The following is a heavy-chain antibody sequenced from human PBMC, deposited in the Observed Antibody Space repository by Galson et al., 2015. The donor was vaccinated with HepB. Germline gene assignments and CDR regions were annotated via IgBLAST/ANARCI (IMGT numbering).Heavy chain of an antibody. J-gene: IGHJ6*02. V-gene: IGHV4-34*01. CDR2: IKHSEST. CDR1: GGSFSHYY. Sequence: SETLSLTCAVYGGSFSHYYWTWIRQPPGKGLEWIGEIKHSESTNYNPSLRSRVTISVDTSKEQFSLKLSSVTAADTAVYYCARTRLSISTTSTYYYGMDVWGQGTTVTVSS. CDR3: ARTRLSISTTSTYYYGMDV. D-gene: IGHD2/OR15-2a*01.